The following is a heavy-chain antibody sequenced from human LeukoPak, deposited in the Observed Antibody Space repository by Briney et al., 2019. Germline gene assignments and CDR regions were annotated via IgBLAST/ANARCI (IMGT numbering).Heavy chain of an antibody. D-gene: IGHD5-18*01. CDR2: ISSSSGTI. CDR1: GFTFSSYS. J-gene: IGHJ6*03. CDR3: ARDQVDTAMEDYYYMDV. V-gene: IGHV3-48*01. Sequence: GGSLRLSCAASGFTFSSYSMNWVRQAPGKGLEWVSYISSSSGTIYYADSVKGRLTISRDNAKNSLYLQMNSLRAEDTAVYYCARDQVDTAMEDYYYMDVWGKGTTVTVSS.